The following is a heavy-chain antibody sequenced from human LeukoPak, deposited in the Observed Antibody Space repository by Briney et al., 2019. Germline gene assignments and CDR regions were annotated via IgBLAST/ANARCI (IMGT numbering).Heavy chain of an antibody. J-gene: IGHJ4*02. CDR1: GGSISSYY. CDR2: LSYSGST. Sequence: SETLSLTCTVSGGSISSYYWSWIRQPPGKGLEWIGYLSYSGSTNYNPSLKSRVTISLDASKNQFSLKLNSVTAADTAVYYCARASDWPRPDYWGQGTLVTVSS. V-gene: IGHV4-59*01. CDR3: ARASDWPRPDY. D-gene: IGHD3-9*01.